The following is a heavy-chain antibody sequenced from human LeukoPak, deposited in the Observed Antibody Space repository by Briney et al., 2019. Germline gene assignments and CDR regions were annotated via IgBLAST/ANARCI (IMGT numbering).Heavy chain of an antibody. CDR2: INHSGST. Sequence: SETLSLTCAVYGGSFSGYYWSWIRHPPGKGLEWIGEINHSGSTNYNPSLKSRVTISVDTSKNQFSLKLSSVTAADTAVYYCARSTVESEYWGQGTLVTVSS. J-gene: IGHJ4*02. D-gene: IGHD4-23*01. V-gene: IGHV4-34*01. CDR1: GGSFSGYY. CDR3: ARSTVESEY.